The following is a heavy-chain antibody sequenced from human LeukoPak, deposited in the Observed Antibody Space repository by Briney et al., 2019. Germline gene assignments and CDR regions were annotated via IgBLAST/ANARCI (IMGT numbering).Heavy chain of an antibody. D-gene: IGHD1-26*01. V-gene: IGHV3-21*01. CDR1: GFTFNTYS. CDR3: ARDSTYTGSFHDAFDI. CDR2: IFSSSLYI. J-gene: IGHJ3*02. Sequence: GGSLRLSCAASGFTFNTYSMNWVRQAPGKGLEWVASIFSSSLYINYADSVKGRFTISRDNAENSLFLQKNSLRAEDTAVYYCARDSTYTGSFHDAFDIWGQGTMVIVSS.